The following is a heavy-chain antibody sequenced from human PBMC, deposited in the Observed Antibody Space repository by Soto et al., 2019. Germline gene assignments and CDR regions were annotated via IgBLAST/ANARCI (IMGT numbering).Heavy chain of an antibody. CDR3: ARGSKPGIAAAGTVSFDP. CDR2: ISAYNGNT. CDR1: GYTFNSYG. Sequence: QVQLVQSGAEVKKPRASVKVSCKASGYTFNSYGITWVRQAPGQGLEWMGWISAYNGNTNYAQKLQGRVTVTTDTSTSTAYMELRSLRSDDTAVYYCARGSKPGIAAAGTVSFDPWGQGTLVTVSS. D-gene: IGHD6-13*01. V-gene: IGHV1-18*01. J-gene: IGHJ5*02.